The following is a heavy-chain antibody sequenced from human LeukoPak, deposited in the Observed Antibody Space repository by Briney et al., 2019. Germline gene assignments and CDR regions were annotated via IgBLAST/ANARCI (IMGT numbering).Heavy chain of an antibody. J-gene: IGHJ3*02. V-gene: IGHV3-21*01. CDR2: ISSSISYI. CDR1: GFTFSSYS. D-gene: IGHD5-24*01. CDR3: ARVGGGGYNYEAFDI. Sequence: GGSLRLSCAASGFTFSSYSMNWVRQAPGKGLEWVSSISSSISYIYYADSVKGRFTISRDNAKNSLYLQMNSLRAEDTAVYYCARVGGGGYNYEAFDIWGQGTMVTVSS.